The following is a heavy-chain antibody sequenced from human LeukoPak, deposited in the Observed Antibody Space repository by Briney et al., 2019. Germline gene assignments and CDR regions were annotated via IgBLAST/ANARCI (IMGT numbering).Heavy chain of an antibody. CDR3: AKEPSYCTNGVCYSRVFDR. V-gene: IGHV3-23*01. CDR2: ISGSGGGT. CDR1: GFTFSSYA. J-gene: IGHJ5*02. D-gene: IGHD2-8*01. Sequence: GGSLRLSCAASGFTFSSYAMSWVRQAPGKGLEWVSAISGSGGGTYYVDSVKGRFTISRDNSKNTLYLQMSSLRAEDTAVYYCAKEPSYCTNGVCYSRVFDRWGQGTLVTVSS.